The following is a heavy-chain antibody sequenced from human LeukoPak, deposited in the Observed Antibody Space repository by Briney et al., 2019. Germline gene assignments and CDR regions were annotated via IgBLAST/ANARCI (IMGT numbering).Heavy chain of an antibody. V-gene: IGHV4-61*05. Sequence: SETLSPTCTVSGGSISSSSYYWGWIRQPPGKGLEWIGYIDYSGSTNYNPFLKSRVTISVDTSKNQFSLKLSSVTATDTAVYYCARYYDSSGYYVNWFDPWGQGTLVTVSS. J-gene: IGHJ5*02. CDR2: IDYSGST. CDR3: ARYYDSSGYYVNWFDP. D-gene: IGHD3-22*01. CDR1: GGSISSSSYY.